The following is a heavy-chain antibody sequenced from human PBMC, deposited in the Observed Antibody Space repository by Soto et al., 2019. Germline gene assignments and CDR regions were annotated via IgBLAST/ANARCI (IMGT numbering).Heavy chain of an antibody. CDR3: ETELGENPASPFDA. V-gene: IGHV1-69*01. J-gene: IGHJ4*02. CDR1: GVTFSSET. D-gene: IGHD3-10*01. CDR2: IIPLFGTA. Sequence: QVQLVQSGADVKKPGSSVKVSCQASGVTFSSETLGWVRQAPGQGLEWVGGIIPLFGTASYAQKFQGRVTISADESTSIVYMELGSLRSDDTAVYFCETELGENPASPFDAWGQGTLVTVSS.